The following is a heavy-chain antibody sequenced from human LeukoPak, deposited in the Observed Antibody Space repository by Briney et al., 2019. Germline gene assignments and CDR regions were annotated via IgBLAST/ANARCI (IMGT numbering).Heavy chain of an antibody. CDR3: AREENYYDSSGYYYEGGAFDI. Sequence: VASVKVSCKASGGTFSSYAISWVRQAPGQGLEWMGGIIPIFGTANYAQKFQGRVTITADESTSTAYMELSSLRSEDTAVYYCAREENYYDSSGYYYEGGAFDIGGQGTMVTVSS. J-gene: IGHJ3*02. V-gene: IGHV1-69*13. CDR1: GGTFSSYA. D-gene: IGHD3-22*01. CDR2: IIPIFGTA.